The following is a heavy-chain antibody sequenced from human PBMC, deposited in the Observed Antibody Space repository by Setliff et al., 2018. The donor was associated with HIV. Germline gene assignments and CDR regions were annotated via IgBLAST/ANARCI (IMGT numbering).Heavy chain of an antibody. J-gene: IGHJ3*02. CDR2: IYYSGST. CDR1: GGSISSYY. CDR3: ARKEKGGAFDI. Sequence: PSETLSLTCTVSGGSISSYYWSWIRQPPGKGLEWIGYIYYSGSTNYNPSLKSRVTISVDTSKNQFSLHLNSVTAADTAVYYCARKEKGGAFDIWGLGTLVTVSS. V-gene: IGHV4-59*01.